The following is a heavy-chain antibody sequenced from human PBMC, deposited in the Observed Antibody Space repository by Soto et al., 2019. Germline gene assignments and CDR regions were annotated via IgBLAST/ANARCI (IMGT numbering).Heavy chain of an antibody. D-gene: IGHD2-21*01. CDR2: ISLDGSRT. V-gene: IGHV3-74*01. Sequence: VQLVESGGGLVQPGGSLRLSCAAPGFTFGGYWMHWVRQAPGKGLVWVSHISLDGSRTTYADSVKGRFTISRDNAKSTLYLLMNSLRAEDTAVYYCARAPPGYSLGYRYYGIDVWGQGTTVTVSS. J-gene: IGHJ6*02. CDR1: GFTFGGYW. CDR3: ARAPPGYSLGYRYYGIDV.